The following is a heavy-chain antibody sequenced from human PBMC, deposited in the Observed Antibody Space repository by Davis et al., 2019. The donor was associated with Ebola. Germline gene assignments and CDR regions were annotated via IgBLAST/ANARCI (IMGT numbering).Heavy chain of an antibody. CDR2: INHSGST. Sequence: PGGSLRLSCAVYGGSFSGYYWSWIRQPPGKGLEWIGEINHSGSTNYNPSLKSRVTISVDTSKNQFSLKLSSVTAADTAVYYCARHVVSSGWYGYYYYGMDVWGQGTTVTVSS. D-gene: IGHD6-19*01. CDR1: GGSFSGYY. CDR3: ARHVVSSGWYGYYYYGMDV. V-gene: IGHV4-34*01. J-gene: IGHJ6*02.